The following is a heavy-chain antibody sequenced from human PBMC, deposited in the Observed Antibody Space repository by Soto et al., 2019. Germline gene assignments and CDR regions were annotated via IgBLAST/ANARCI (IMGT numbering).Heavy chain of an antibody. CDR2: IVVGSGNT. CDR3: VAARGDRSGYYFDF. CDR1: GLTFSNFA. V-gene: IGHV1-58*01. J-gene: IGHJ4*02. Sequence: QMQLVQSGPEVKKPGTSVKVSCRASGLTFSNFAVQWVRQARGQPLEWMGWIVVGSGNTNYAQKFQERLTITRDMSTSTAYMELSSLRSADTAVYYCVAARGDRSGYYFDFWGQGTLVTVSS. D-gene: IGHD3-22*01.